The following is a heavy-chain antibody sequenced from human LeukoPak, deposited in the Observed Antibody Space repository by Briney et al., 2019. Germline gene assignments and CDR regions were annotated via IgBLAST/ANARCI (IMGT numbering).Heavy chain of an antibody. CDR1: GYTFTGYY. CDR2: INPNSGGT. CDR3: ACRGSGYDQRDY. J-gene: IGHJ4*02. V-gene: IGHV1-2*02. Sequence: VASVRVSCKASGYTFTGYYMHWVRQAPGQGLEWMGWINPNSGGTNYAQKFQGRVTMTRDTSISTAYMELSRLRSDDTAVYYCACRGSGYDQRDYWGQGTLVTVSS. D-gene: IGHD5-12*01.